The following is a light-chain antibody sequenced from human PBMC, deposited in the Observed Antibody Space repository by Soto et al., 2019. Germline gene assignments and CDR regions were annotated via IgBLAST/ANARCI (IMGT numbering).Light chain of an antibody. CDR1: QGISSN. CDR3: QQSHNWPRT. V-gene: IGKV3-15*01. J-gene: IGKJ1*01. Sequence: EIVMTQSPVTLSVSPGERATLSCRASQGISSNLAWYQQKLGQAPRLLIYSASTRATGIPARFSGSGSGTEFTLTISSLQSEDSAVYYCQQSHNWPRTFGQGTKVEIK. CDR2: SAS.